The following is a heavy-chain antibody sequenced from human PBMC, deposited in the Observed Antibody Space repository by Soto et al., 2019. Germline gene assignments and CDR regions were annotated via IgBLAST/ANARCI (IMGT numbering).Heavy chain of an antibody. CDR3: SRDYYDFWSGYHVPLPIDY. V-gene: IGHV1-18*01. Sequence: QVQLVQSGADVKKPGASVKVSCKASGYTFTNYGISWVRQAPGQGLEWMGWISAYNGNTNYAQKLQGRLTMTTDTSTSTAYMELRSLRSDDTAVYYCSRDYYDFWSGYHVPLPIDYWGQGTLVTVSS. D-gene: IGHD3-3*01. CDR1: GYTFTNYG. CDR2: ISAYNGNT. J-gene: IGHJ4*02.